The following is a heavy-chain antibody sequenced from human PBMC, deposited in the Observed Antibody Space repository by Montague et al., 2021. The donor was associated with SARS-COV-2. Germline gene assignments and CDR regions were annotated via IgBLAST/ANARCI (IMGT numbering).Heavy chain of an antibody. D-gene: IGHD3-3*01. J-gene: IGHJ6*04. V-gene: IGHV4-31*03. CDR1: GGSISSGGYY. CDR3: ARGGTSKTVVGVVTHVLEVDV. Sequence: TRSLTCTVSGGSISSGGYYWSWLRQHPGKGLEWIGYIYYSGSTYYNPSLKSRVTISVDTSQNQFSLKLISVTAADRAVYYCARGGTSKTVVGVVTHVLEVDVWGKGTTVTVSS. CDR2: IYYSGST.